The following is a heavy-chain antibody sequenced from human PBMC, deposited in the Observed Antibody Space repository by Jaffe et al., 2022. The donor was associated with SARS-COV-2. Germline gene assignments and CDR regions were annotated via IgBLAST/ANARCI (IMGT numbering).Heavy chain of an antibody. D-gene: IGHD1-1*01. CDR3: AREDDNDYYYGMDV. V-gene: IGHV3-48*02. J-gene: IGHJ6*02. CDR1: GFTFSSYS. Sequence: EVQLVESGGGLVQPGGSLRLSCAASGFTFSSYSMNWVRQAPGKGLEWVSYISSSSSTIYYADSVKGRFTISRDNAKNSLYLQMNSLRDEDTAVYYCAREDDNDYYYGMDVWGQGTTVTVSS. CDR2: ISSSSSTI.